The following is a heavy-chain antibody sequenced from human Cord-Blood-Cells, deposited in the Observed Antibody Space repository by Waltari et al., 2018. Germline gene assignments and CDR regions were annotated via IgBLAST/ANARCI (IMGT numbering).Heavy chain of an antibody. CDR2: IYYSGST. CDR3: ARHGVQDAFDI. CDR1: GGSISRYY. Sequence: QVQLQESGPGLVKPSETLSLTCPVPGGSISRYYWSWIRQPPGKGLEWIGYIYYSGSTNYNPSLKSRVTISVDTSKNQFSLKLSSVTAADTAVYYCARHGVQDAFDIWGQGTMVTVSS. D-gene: IGHD1-1*01. J-gene: IGHJ3*02. V-gene: IGHV4-59*08.